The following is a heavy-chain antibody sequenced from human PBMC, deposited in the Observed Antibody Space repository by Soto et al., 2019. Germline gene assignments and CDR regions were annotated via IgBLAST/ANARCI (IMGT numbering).Heavy chain of an antibody. CDR1: GFTFNDFE. CDR3: AGGFGRFND. D-gene: IGHD3-10*01. J-gene: IGHJ4*02. Sequence: EVQLLESGGGLVQPGGSLRLSCGVSGFTFNDFEMNWVRQAPGKGLEWLAYIDGSGTTKKYADSVRGRFTISRDNPNNSLFLQMSSRSAAVAAIYSCAGGFGRFNDWGQGTLVSVSS. CDR2: IDGSGTTK. V-gene: IGHV3-48*03.